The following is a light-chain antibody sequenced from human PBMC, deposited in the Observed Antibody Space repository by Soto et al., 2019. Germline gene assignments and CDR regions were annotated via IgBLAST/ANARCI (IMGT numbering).Light chain of an antibody. CDR1: QSISSGY. V-gene: IGKV3-20*01. Sequence: IVWTQSTDTLSLSPGVRATLSCRASQSISSGYLAWYQQKPGQTPRLLIYGASSRATGTPDRFSGSGSGTDFTLTINRLEPEDFALYYCQQYGSSPPTFGQGTKVDNK. J-gene: IGKJ1*01. CDR2: GAS. CDR3: QQYGSSPPT.